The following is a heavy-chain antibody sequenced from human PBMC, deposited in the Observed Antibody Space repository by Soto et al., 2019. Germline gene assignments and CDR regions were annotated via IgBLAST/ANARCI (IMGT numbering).Heavy chain of an antibody. D-gene: IGHD2-21*02. Sequence: SETLSLTCTVSGGSISRYYWSWIRRPQGKGLEWIGYMYNTGSTVYNPSFKSRVTISVDTSKNQFSLKLNSVTAADTAVYYCARDLWCYCGTDCYVLDVWGQGTTVTVSS. CDR1: GGSISRYY. CDR3: ARDLWCYCGTDCYVLDV. J-gene: IGHJ6*02. CDR2: MYNTGST. V-gene: IGHV4-59*01.